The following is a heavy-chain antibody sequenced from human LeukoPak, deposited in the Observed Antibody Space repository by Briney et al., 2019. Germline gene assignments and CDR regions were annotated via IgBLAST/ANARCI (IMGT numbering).Heavy chain of an antibody. CDR1: GFTFSSYS. Sequence: PGGSLRLSCAASGFTFSSYSMNWVRQAPGKGLEWVSSISSSSSYIYYADSVKGRFTISRDNAKNSLYLQMNSLRAEDTAVYYCARGHRGPGIQLWLSNWFDPWGQGTLVTVSS. D-gene: IGHD5-18*01. CDR2: ISSSSSYI. V-gene: IGHV3-21*01. J-gene: IGHJ5*02. CDR3: ARGHRGPGIQLWLSNWFDP.